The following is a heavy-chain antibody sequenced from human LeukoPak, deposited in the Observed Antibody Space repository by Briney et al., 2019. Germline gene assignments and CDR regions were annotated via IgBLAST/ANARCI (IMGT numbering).Heavy chain of an antibody. D-gene: IGHD2-15*01. CDR2: INPSGGST. V-gene: IGHV1-46*01. J-gene: IGHJ4*02. CDR3: ARATTDIVVVVAAYFDY. Sequence: GASVKVSCKASGYTFTSYYMHWVRQAPGQGLEWMGIINPSGGSTSYAQKFQGRVTMTRDTSTSTVYMELSSLRSEDTAVYYCARATTDIVVVVAAYFDYWGQGTLVTVSS. CDR1: GYTFTSYY.